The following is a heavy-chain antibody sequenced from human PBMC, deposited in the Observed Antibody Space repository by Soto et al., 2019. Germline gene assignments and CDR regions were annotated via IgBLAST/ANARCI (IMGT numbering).Heavy chain of an antibody. Sequence: EVQLLESGGGLVQPGGSLRLSCAASGFSFSTYAMSWVRQAPGKGLEWVSAISGSGGRTYYADSVKGRFTISRDHAKITLELQKNSLRAEDTAVYYCAKKFLSSMVVVDLTGYFYYWGQGTLLTAAS. CDR3: AKKFLSSMVVVDLTGYFYY. CDR1: GFSFSTYA. J-gene: IGHJ4*02. CDR2: ISGSGGRT. V-gene: IGHV3-23*01. D-gene: IGHD3-22*01.